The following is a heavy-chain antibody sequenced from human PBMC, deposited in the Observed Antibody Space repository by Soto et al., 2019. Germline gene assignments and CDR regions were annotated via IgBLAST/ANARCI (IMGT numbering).Heavy chain of an antibody. Sequence: SVKVSCKASGGTFSSYAISWVRQAPGQGLEWMGGIIPIFGTANYAQKFQGRVTITADESTSTAYMELSSLRSEDTAVYYCARGPVGPHDAFDIWGQGTMVTVSS. CDR1: GGTFSSYA. J-gene: IGHJ3*02. V-gene: IGHV1-69*13. CDR3: ARGPVGPHDAFDI. CDR2: IIPIFGTA.